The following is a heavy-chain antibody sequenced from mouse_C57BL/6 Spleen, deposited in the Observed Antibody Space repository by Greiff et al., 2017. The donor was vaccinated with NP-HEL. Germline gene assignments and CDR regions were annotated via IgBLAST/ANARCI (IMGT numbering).Heavy chain of an antibody. V-gene: IGHV1-82*01. CDR3: ERERGYFDV. J-gene: IGHJ1*03. CDR2: IYPGDGDT. Sequence: VQLQQSGPELVKPGASVKISCKASGYAFSSSWMNWVKQRPGKGLEWIGRIYPGDGDTNYNGKFQGKATLTADKSSSTAYMQLSSLTSEDSAVYLCERERGYFDVWGTGTTVTVSS. CDR1: GYAFSSSW.